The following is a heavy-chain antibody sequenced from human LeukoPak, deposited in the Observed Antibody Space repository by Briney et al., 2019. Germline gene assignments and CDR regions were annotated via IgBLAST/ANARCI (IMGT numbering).Heavy chain of an antibody. CDR3: ARDRGRRRDGYNYPFDY. J-gene: IGHJ4*02. V-gene: IGHV3-74*01. D-gene: IGHD5-24*01. CDR1: GFTLSSYW. CDR2: INSDGSST. Sequence: GGSLRLSCSASGFTLSSYWMHWVRHAPGKGLVWVSRINSDGSSTSYADSVKGRFTISRDNAKNTLYLQMNSLRAEDTAVYYCARDRGRRRDGYNYPFDYWGQGTLVTVSS.